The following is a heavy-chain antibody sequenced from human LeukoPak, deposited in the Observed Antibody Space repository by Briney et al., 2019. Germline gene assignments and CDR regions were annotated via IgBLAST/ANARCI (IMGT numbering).Heavy chain of an antibody. CDR1: GFTFSSYW. CDR2: INRDGSSP. CDR3: ARDLRGDLYYYDSSGYQPLDY. V-gene: IGHV3-74*01. Sequence: PGGSLRLSCAASGFTFSSYWMHWVRQAPGKGLVWVSRINRDGSSPSYADSVKGRFTISRDNAKNTLYLQINSLRAEDTAVYYCARDLRGDLYYYDSSGYQPLDYWGQGTLVTVSS. D-gene: IGHD3-22*01. J-gene: IGHJ4*02.